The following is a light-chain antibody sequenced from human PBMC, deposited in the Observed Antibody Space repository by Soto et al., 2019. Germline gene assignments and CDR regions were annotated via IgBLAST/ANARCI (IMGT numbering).Light chain of an antibody. Sequence: EIVLTQSPGTLSLSPGERATLSCRASQSVSSYYLAWYQQKPGQAPRLLIYAASSRATGIPDRFSGGGSGTDFTLTISNLQAEDFAVYYCQQFNNWPHTFGQGTRLEIK. J-gene: IGKJ2*01. CDR1: QSVSSYY. CDR3: QQFNNWPHT. CDR2: AAS. V-gene: IGKV3D-20*02.